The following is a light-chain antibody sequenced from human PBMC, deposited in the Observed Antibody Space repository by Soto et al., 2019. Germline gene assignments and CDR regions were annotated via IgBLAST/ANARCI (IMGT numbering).Light chain of an antibody. CDR3: AAWDDSLNAL. J-gene: IGLJ1*01. V-gene: IGLV1-44*01. Sequence: QSDLNKPPSGSGTPGQRITISCSGSSSNIGDNPVNWYQQLPGAAPKLLIYINDQRPSGVPDRFSGSKSGTSASLAISGLQPEDEADYYCAAWDDSLNALFGTGTKFTV. CDR1: SSNIGDNP. CDR2: IND.